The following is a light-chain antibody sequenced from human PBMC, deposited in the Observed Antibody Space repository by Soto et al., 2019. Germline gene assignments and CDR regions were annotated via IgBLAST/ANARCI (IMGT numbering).Light chain of an antibody. Sequence: EIVMTQSPATLSVSPGGRATLSCRASQSISDTLAWYQQKPGQAPRLLIYGASTRAPGFPARFSGSGSGTDFTLTISSLQSEDFAVYHCQQYDNWPWTFGQGTKVDI. CDR2: GAS. V-gene: IGKV3-15*01. J-gene: IGKJ1*01. CDR1: QSISDT. CDR3: QQYDNWPWT.